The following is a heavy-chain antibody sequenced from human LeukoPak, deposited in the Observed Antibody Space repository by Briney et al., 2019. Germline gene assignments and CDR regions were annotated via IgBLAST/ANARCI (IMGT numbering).Heavy chain of an antibody. J-gene: IGHJ3*02. V-gene: IGHV4-59*01. Sequence: SETLSLTCTVSGGSISSYYWSWIRQPPGKGLEWIGYIYYSGSTNYNPSLKSRVTISVDTSKNQFSLKLSSVTAADTAVYYCARDYYDSSGYGYAFDIWGQGTMVTVSS. CDR2: IYYSGST. CDR3: ARDYYDSSGYGYAFDI. CDR1: GGSISSYY. D-gene: IGHD3-22*01.